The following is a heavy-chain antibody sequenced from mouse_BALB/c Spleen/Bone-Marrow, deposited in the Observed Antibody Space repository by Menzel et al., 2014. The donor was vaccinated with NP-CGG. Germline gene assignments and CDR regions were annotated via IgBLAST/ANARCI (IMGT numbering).Heavy chain of an antibody. J-gene: IGHJ4*01. CDR2: IDPSDSYT. CDR3: TRDAMDY. CDR1: GYTFPSYW. Sequence: MQQYGSELVKPGASVKMSCTASGYTFPSYWMHWVRPRPGQGLEWIGVIDPSDSYTSYIQKFKGKATLTVEKLSSTAYMQLSRLKSEDSAVYYCTRDAMDYWGQGTSVTV. V-gene: IGHV1-69*02.